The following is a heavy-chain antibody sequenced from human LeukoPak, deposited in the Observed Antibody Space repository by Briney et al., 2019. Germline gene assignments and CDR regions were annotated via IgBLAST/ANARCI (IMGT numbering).Heavy chain of an antibody. CDR2: ISSGSSYI. D-gene: IGHD1-14*01. CDR3: AKKYNTGLDP. CDR1: GFTFYTYG. V-gene: IGHV3-21*01. J-gene: IGHJ5*02. Sequence: GALRLSCAASGFTFYTYGMHWVRQAPGKGLEWVSSISSGSSYIYYADSVKGRFTISRDNAKNSLYLQMNSLRAEDTAAYYCAKKYNTGLDPWGQGTLVTVSS.